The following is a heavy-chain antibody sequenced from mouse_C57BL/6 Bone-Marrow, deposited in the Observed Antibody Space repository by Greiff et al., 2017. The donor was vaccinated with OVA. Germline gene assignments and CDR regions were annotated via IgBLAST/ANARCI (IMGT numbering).Heavy chain of an antibody. D-gene: IGHD2-1*01. CDR1: GFTFSSYA. CDR2: ISDGGSYT. J-gene: IGHJ4*01. V-gene: IGHV5-4*01. CDR3: ARDYYGHAMDY. Sequence: EVQLVESGGGLVKPGGSLKLSCAASGFTFSSYAMSWVRQTPEKRLAWVATISDGGSYTYYPDNVKGRFTISRDNAKNNLYLQMSHLKSEDTAMYYCARDYYGHAMDYWGQGTSVTVSS.